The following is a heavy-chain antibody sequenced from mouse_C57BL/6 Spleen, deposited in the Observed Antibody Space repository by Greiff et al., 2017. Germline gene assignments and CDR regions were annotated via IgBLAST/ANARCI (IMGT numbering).Heavy chain of an antibody. CDR1: GYTFTSYW. CDR2: IDPSDSET. CDR3: ARDGDYDGAMDY. J-gene: IGHJ4*01. Sequence: VQLQQPGAELVRPGSSVKLSCKASGYTFTSYWMHWVKQRPIQGLEWIGNIDPSDSETHYNQKFKDKATLTVDKSSSTAYMQLSRLTSEDSAVYYCARDGDYDGAMDYWGQGTSVTVSS. V-gene: IGHV1-52*01. D-gene: IGHD2-4*01.